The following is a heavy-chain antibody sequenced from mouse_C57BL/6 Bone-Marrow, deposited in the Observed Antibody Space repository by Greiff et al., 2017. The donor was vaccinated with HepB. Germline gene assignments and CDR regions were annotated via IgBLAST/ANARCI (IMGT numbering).Heavy chain of an antibody. CDR2: IDPSDSYT. CDR1: GYTFTSYW. CDR3: ARSYDYDGYAMDY. V-gene: IGHV1-69*01. Sequence: QVQLQQPGAELVMPGASVKLSCKASGYTFTSYWMHWVKQRPGQGLEWIGEIDPSDSYTNYNQKFKGKSTLTVDKSSSTAYRQLSSLTSEDSAVYYCARSYDYDGYAMDYWGQGTSVTVSS. D-gene: IGHD2-4*01. J-gene: IGHJ4*01.